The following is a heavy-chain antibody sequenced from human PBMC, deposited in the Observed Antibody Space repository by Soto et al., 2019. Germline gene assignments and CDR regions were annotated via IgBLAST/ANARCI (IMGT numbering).Heavy chain of an antibody. D-gene: IGHD3-22*01. V-gene: IGHV4-59*01. J-gene: IGHJ4*02. CDR3: ARVIHYYDSSGYYAWYFDY. Sequence: SETLSLTCTVSGGSISSYYWSWIRQPPGKGLEWIGHIYYSGSTNYTPSPKSRVSISVDTSKKQFSLKLHSVTAADTAVYYCARVIHYYDSSGYYAWYFDYWGQGALVTVS. CDR1: GGSISSYY. CDR2: IYYSGST.